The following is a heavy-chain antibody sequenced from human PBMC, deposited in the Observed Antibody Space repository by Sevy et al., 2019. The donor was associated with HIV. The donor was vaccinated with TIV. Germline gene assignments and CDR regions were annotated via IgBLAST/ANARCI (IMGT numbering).Heavy chain of an antibody. CDR1: GFTFSSYW. CDR3: ARLFYGSADY. Sequence: GGSLRLSCAASGFTFSSYWMSWVRQAPGKGLEWVATINQDGSETFYVDSVKGRFTISRHNPRKSLYLEMNSLSAEATAVYFCARLFYGSADYWGQGTLVTVSS. J-gene: IGHJ4*02. CDR2: INQDGSET. D-gene: IGHD3-10*01. V-gene: IGHV3-7*01.